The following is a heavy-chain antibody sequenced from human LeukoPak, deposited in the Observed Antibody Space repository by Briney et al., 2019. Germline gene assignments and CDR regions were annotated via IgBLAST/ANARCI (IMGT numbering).Heavy chain of an antibody. D-gene: IGHD7-27*01. CDR1: GYTFTGYH. CDR2: INPNTGGT. V-gene: IGHV1-2*02. Sequence: ASVKVSCKASGYTFTGYHLHWVRQAPGQGLEWMGWINPNTGGTNYAPNFQDRVTLTRDTSISTAYMELSSLRSDDTAVYYCAKIPNTWGAFDIWGQGTMVTVSS. J-gene: IGHJ3*02. CDR3: AKIPNTWGAFDI.